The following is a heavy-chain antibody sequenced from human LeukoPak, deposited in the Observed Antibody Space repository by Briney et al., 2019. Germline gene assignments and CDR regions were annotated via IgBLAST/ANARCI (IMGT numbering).Heavy chain of an antibody. D-gene: IGHD3-10*01. J-gene: IGHJ6*02. V-gene: IGHV3-23*01. CDR3: AKVPYSDYGSGRPPFMDV. Sequence: GGSLRLSCAASGFTFNNYAMTWVRQAPGEGLEGVSTISGGGGDTYYADSVRGRFTISRDNSKSTLYLQMNSVRAEDTAIHYCAKVPYSDYGSGRPPFMDVWGQGTTVAVSS. CDR1: GFTFNNYA. CDR2: ISGGGGDT.